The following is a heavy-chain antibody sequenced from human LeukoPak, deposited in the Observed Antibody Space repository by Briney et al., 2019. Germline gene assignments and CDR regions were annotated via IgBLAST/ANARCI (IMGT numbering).Heavy chain of an antibody. D-gene: IGHD1-26*01. V-gene: IGHV1-2*02. CDR2: INPNSGGT. CDR3: ARDEVGIFDY. Sequence: ASVKVSCKASGYTFTGYYMHWVRQAPGQGLEWMGWINPNSGGTNYAQKFQGRVTMTRDTSISTTYMELSGLTSDDTAVYYCARDEVGIFDYWGQGTLVTVSS. CDR1: GYTFTGYY. J-gene: IGHJ4*02.